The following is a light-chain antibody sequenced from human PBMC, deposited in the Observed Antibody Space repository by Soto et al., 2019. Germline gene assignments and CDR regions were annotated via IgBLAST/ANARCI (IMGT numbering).Light chain of an antibody. CDR2: GAS. V-gene: IGKV3D-15*01. CDR3: QQRSSWPLT. CDR1: QSVSSN. Sequence: EIVMTQSPATLSVSPGERATLSCRASQSVSSNLAWYQQKPGQAPRLLIFGASTRATGIPARFSGSGSETEFTLTISSLQSEDFAVYYCQQRSSWPLTFGGGTKVDIK. J-gene: IGKJ4*01.